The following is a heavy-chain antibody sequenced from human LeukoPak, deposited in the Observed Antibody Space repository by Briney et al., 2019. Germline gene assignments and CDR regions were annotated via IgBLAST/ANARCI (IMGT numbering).Heavy chain of an antibody. D-gene: IGHD1-7*01. Sequence: GGSLRLSCAASGFTFSSYAMTWVRQAPGKGLEWVANIKKDGSEKYYVDSVRGRFTISRDNAKNSLYLQMNSLKAEDTAVYYCAREMGWNYGDYWGQGTLVTVSS. CDR3: AREMGWNYGDY. V-gene: IGHV3-7*05. CDR1: GFTFSSYA. CDR2: IKKDGSEK. J-gene: IGHJ4*02.